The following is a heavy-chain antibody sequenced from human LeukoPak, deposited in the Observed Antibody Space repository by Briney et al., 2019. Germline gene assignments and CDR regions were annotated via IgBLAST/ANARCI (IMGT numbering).Heavy chain of an antibody. CDR2: ITTSGSNT. V-gene: IGHV3-48*03. D-gene: IGHD3-10*01. J-gene: IGHJ3*02. CDR1: GFTFSRSE. Sequence: GGSLRLSCAASGFTFSRSELHWVRQGPGKELEWISYITTSGSNTIYADSVRSRFTISRDNAKNSLYLQMNSLRADDTAVYYCAREGASGSGSFAFDIWGQGTMVTVSA. CDR3: AREGASGSGSFAFDI.